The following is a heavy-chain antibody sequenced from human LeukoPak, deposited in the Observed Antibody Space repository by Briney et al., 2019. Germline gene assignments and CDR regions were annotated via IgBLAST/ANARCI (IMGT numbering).Heavy chain of an antibody. CDR2: IYHSGST. J-gene: IGHJ3*02. Sequence: PSETLSLTCTVSGGSISSSSYYWGWIRQPPGKGLEWIGSIYHSGSTYYNPSLKSRVTISVDTSKNQFSLKLSSVTAADTAVYYCARPNYYEGGAFDIWGQGTMVTVSS. V-gene: IGHV4-39*07. CDR1: GGSISSSSYY. CDR3: ARPNYYEGGAFDI. D-gene: IGHD3-22*01.